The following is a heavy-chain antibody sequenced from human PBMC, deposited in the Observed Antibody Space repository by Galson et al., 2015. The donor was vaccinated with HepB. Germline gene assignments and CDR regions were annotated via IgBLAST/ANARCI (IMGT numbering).Heavy chain of an antibody. D-gene: IGHD2-15*01. CDR3: AKRGKYCSGGSCSTPGQFDY. V-gene: IGHV3-30*18. CDR2: ISYDGSNK. J-gene: IGHJ4*02. CDR1: GFTFSSYG. Sequence: SLRLSCAASGFTFSSYGMRWVRQAPGKGLEWVAVISYDGSNKYYADSVKGRLTISRDNSKNTLYLQMNSLRAEDTAVYYCAKRGKYCSGGSCSTPGQFDYWGQGTLVTVSS.